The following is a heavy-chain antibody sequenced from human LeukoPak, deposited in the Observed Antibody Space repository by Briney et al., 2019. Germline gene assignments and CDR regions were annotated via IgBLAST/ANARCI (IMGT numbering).Heavy chain of an antibody. CDR2: ISSRSTYI. Sequence: GGSLRLACTASGFSFSDYYMSWLRQAPGKGLEWISYISSRSTYISDADSVKGRFTISRDNAKNLLFLQMNSLRVEDTALYYCARGGTGAFDYSGRGRLVTVSS. CDR1: GFSFSDYY. V-gene: IGHV3-11*06. CDR3: ARGGTGAFDY. D-gene: IGHD2-8*02. J-gene: IGHJ4*02.